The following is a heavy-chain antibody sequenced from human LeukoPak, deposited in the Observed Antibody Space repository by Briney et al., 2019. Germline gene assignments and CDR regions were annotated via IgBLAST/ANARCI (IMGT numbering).Heavy chain of an antibody. J-gene: IGHJ4*02. CDR1: GFTFNSYA. D-gene: IGHD6-19*01. V-gene: IGHV3-23*01. CDR2: IFGSGGSA. Sequence: PGGSLRLSCAASGFTFNSYAMYWVRQAPGKGPEWVSGIFGSGGSAHYADSVKGRFTISRDNSKYTVYLQMDSLRVEDTAVYYCGKTTTGYSSGRYPGWPVDYWGQGTLVTVSS. CDR3: GKTTTGYSSGRYPGWPVDY.